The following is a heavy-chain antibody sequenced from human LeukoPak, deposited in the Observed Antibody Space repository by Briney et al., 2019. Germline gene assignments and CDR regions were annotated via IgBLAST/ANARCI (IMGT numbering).Heavy chain of an antibody. Sequence: SETLSLTCTVSGGSISSYYWSWIRQPPGKGLEWIGYIYTSGSTNYNPSLKSRVTISVDTSKNQFSLKLSSVTAADTAVYYCARRGSIADESYYYYMDVWGKGTTVTVSS. J-gene: IGHJ6*03. CDR3: ARRGSIADESYYYYMDV. D-gene: IGHD6-6*01. V-gene: IGHV4-4*09. CDR2: IYTSGST. CDR1: GGSISSYY.